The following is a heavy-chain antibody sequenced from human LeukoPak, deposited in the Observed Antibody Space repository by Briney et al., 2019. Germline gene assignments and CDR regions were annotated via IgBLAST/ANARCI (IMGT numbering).Heavy chain of an antibody. CDR2: ISGSGGST. V-gene: IGHV3-23*01. CDR1: GFTVSSNY. D-gene: IGHD5-12*01. CDR3: AKAMGVATIRSGVDY. J-gene: IGHJ4*02. Sequence: PGGSLRLSCAASGFTVSSNYMTWVRQAPGKGLEWVSDISGSGGSTYYADSVKGRFTTSRDNSKNTLYLQMNSLRAEDTAVYYCAKAMGVATIRSGVDYWGQGTLVTVSS.